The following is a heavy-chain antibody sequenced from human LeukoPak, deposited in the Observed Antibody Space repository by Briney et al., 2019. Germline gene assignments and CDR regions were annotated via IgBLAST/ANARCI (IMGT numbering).Heavy chain of an antibody. D-gene: IGHD6-19*01. CDR2: ISGSGGST. CDR1: GFTFSSYG. CDR3: AKDRVGVAVAAY. J-gene: IGHJ4*02. V-gene: IGHV3-23*01. Sequence: GASLGLSCAGSGFTFSSYGMTWVRQAPGKGLEWVSAISGSGGSTYYADSVKGRFTISRDNSKNTLYLQMNTLRAEDTAIYYCAKDRVGVAVAAYWGQGTLVTVSS.